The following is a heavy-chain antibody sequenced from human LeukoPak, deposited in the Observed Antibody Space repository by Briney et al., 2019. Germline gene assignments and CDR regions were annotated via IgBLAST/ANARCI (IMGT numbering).Heavy chain of an antibody. CDR2: ISGSGGST. CDR1: GFTFSSYG. Sequence: PGGSLRLSCAASGFTFSSYGMSWVRQAPGKGLEWVSAISGSGGSTYYADSVKGRFTISRDNSKNTLYLQMNSLRAEDTAVYYCAKDHGWLQLEYFDYWGQGTLVTVSS. D-gene: IGHD5-24*01. CDR3: AKDHGWLQLEYFDY. V-gene: IGHV3-23*01. J-gene: IGHJ4*02.